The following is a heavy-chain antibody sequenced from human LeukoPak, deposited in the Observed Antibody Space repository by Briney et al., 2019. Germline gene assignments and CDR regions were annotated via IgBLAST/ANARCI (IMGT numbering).Heavy chain of an antibody. Sequence: GGSLRLSCAASGFTFSSYGMHWVRQAPGKGLEWVAVISYDGSNKYYADSVKGRFTISRDNSKNTLYLQMNSLRAEDTAVYYCAKASISVAGPPYLYYYYYYMDVWGKGTTVTVSS. D-gene: IGHD6-19*01. V-gene: IGHV3-30*18. CDR2: ISYDGSNK. J-gene: IGHJ6*03. CDR3: AKASISVAGPPYLYYYYYYMDV. CDR1: GFTFSSYG.